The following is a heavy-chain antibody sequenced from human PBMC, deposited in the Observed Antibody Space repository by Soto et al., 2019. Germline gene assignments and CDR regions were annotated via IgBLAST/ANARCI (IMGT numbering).Heavy chain of an antibody. D-gene: IGHD5-18*01. CDR3: ARDQGRGYNYGFDY. J-gene: IGHJ4*02. V-gene: IGHV3-33*01. CDR1: GVNFSRYG. CDR2: IWYDGSNK. Sequence: GGSQRLSCAASGVNFSRYGVHWVRQAPGKGLQWVAVIWYDGSNKYYADSVKGRFTISRDNSKNTLYLQMNSLRAEDTAVYYCARDQGRGYNYGFDYWGQGTLVTVSS.